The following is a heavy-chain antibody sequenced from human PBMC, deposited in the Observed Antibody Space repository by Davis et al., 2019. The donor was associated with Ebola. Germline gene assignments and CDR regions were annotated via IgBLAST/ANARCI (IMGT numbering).Heavy chain of an antibody. CDR2: ISAYDGST. J-gene: IGHJ4*02. CDR1: GYTFSNYG. V-gene: IGHV1-18*01. CDR3: ARSQSTSWYGLFDY. Sequence: AASVTVSCKASGYTFSNYGISWVRQAPGLGLEWMGRISAYDGSTNYAQKLQGRVTVTTDTSATTAYMEVRGLTSDDTAVYFCARSQSTSWYGLFDYWGQGTLVTVSS. D-gene: IGHD6-13*01.